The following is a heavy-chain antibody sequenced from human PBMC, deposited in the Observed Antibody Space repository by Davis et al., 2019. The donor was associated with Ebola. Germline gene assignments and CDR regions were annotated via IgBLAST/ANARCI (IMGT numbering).Heavy chain of an antibody. CDR3: ATRGSSREFDY. J-gene: IGHJ4*02. CDR2: IIPILGIA. V-gene: IGHV1-69*04. Sequence: SVKVSCKASGGTFSSYAISWVRQAPGQGLEWMGRIIPILGIANYAQKFQGRVTITADKSTSTAYMELSSLRSEDTAVYYCATRGSSREFDYWGQGTLVSVS. CDR1: GGTFSSYA. D-gene: IGHD6-13*01.